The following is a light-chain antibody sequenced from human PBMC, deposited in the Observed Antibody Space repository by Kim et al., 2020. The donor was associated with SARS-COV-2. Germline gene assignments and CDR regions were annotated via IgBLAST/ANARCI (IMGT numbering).Light chain of an antibody. V-gene: IGKV3-15*01. CDR2: GAS. Sequence: DIVMTQAPATLSVSPGERATLSCRASLSVSSNLAWYQQKSGQAPRLLIYGASTRATGVPARFSGSGSGTDFSLTISSVQSEDFAVYYCQQYNYWPQYTFGQRTKLVI. J-gene: IGKJ2*01. CDR1: LSVSSN. CDR3: QQYNYWPQYT.